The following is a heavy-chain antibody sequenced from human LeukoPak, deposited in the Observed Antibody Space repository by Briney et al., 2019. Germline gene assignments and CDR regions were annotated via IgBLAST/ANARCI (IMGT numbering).Heavy chain of an antibody. Sequence: SETLSLTCTVSGGSISSYYWSWIRQPPGKGLEWIGEINHSGSTNYNPSLKSRVTISVDTSKNQFSLKLSSVTAADTAVYYCARRYSSSWYRTFDYWGQGTLVTVCS. V-gene: IGHV4-34*01. CDR2: INHSGST. D-gene: IGHD6-13*01. CDR3: ARRYSSSWYRTFDY. CDR1: GGSISSYY. J-gene: IGHJ4*02.